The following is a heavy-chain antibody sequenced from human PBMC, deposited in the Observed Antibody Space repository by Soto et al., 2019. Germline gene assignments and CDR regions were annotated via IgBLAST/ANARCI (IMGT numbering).Heavy chain of an antibody. CDR2: ITKTGRST. Sequence: EVQLLESGGGLVQPGGSLRISCATSGFRFSDYGINWVRQAPGKGLEWVSGITKTGRSTFLADSVRGRFTISRDNLNNIVYLQMNSLRADDTALYYCTKGMHSSYWGRGTLVTVSS. CDR1: GFRFSDYG. J-gene: IGHJ4*02. D-gene: IGHD2-21*01. CDR3: TKGMHSSY. V-gene: IGHV3-23*01.